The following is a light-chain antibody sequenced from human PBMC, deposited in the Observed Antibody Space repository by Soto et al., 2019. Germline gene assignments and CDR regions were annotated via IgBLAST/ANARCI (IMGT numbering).Light chain of an antibody. CDR1: QSVSSY. CDR2: DAS. CDR3: QQRSNWPG. Sequence: EIVLTQSPATLSLCPGERATLSCRASQSVSSYLAWYQQKPGQAPRLLIYDASNRATGIPARFSGSGSGTDFTLTISSLEPEDFAVYYCQQRSNWPGFGQGTKVEIK. J-gene: IGKJ1*01. V-gene: IGKV3-11*01.